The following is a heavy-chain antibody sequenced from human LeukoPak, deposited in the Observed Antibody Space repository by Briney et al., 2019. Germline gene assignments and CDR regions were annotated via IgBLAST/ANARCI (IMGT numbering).Heavy chain of an antibody. CDR1: GGSISSGSYY. Sequence: SETLSLTCTVSGGSISSGSYYWTWIRQPAGRGLEWIGRIYSSGSTTYNPSLKSRVTMSVDTSKNQFSLKLSSVTAADTAVYYCASMKKGIAAGRYYYYYMDVWGKGTTVTISS. D-gene: IGHD6-13*01. V-gene: IGHV4-61*02. J-gene: IGHJ6*03. CDR3: ASMKKGIAAGRYYYYYMDV. CDR2: IYSSGST.